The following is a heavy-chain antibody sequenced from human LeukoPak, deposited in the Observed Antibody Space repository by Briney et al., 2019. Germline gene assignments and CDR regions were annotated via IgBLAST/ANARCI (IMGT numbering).Heavy chain of an antibody. CDR2: IRYDGSNK. J-gene: IGHJ6*03. CDR3: AKDPTSPYYYYYYYMDV. Sequence: PGGSLRLSCAASGFTFSSYGMDWVRQAPGKGLEWVAFIRYDGSNKYYADSVKGRFTISRDNSKNTLYLQMNSLRAEDTAVYYCAKDPTSPYYYYYYYMDVWGKGTTVTVSS. CDR1: GFTFSSYG. V-gene: IGHV3-30*02. D-gene: IGHD3-16*01.